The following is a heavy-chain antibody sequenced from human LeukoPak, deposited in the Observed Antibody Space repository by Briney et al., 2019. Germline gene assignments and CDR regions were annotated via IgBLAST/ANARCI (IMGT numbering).Heavy chain of an antibody. Sequence: PGGSLRLSCAASGFTFSRYTMHCVRQAPGKGLEWVALVSDDGSNKYYAESVKGRFTISRDNSKNTLYLQMNSLRPEDTALYYCASLYCSGGSCYDVDGVDPWGQGTLVSVSS. D-gene: IGHD2-15*01. V-gene: IGHV3-30-3*01. CDR2: VSDDGSNK. J-gene: IGHJ5*02. CDR3: ASLYCSGGSCYDVDGVDP. CDR1: GFTFSRYT.